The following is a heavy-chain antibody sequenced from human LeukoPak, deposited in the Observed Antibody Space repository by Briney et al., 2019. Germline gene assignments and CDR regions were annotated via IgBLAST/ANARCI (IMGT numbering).Heavy chain of an antibody. CDR1: GGTFSSYA. CDR3: ARGPGIVVVPAAMEGDYFDY. D-gene: IGHD2-2*01. V-gene: IGHV1-69*04. Sequence: ASVKVSCKASGGTFSSYAISWVRQAPGQGLEWMGRIIPILGIANYAQKFQGRVTITADKSTSTAYMELSSLRSEDTAVYYCARGPGIVVVPAAMEGDYFDYWGQGTLVTVSS. CDR2: IIPILGIA. J-gene: IGHJ4*02.